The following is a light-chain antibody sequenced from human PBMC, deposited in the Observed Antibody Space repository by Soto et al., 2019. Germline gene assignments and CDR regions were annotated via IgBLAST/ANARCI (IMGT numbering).Light chain of an antibody. CDR2: EVT. CDR3: SSYRNTDTLV. J-gene: IGLJ3*02. Sequence: QSVLTQPASVSGSPGQSITISCTRTSSDIGGYNYVSWYQQYPGKAPKLMIYEVTNRPSGVSNRFSGSKYGNTASLTISGLQSEDEADYYCSSYRNTDTLVFGGGTKLTVL. CDR1: SSDIGGYNY. V-gene: IGLV2-14*01.